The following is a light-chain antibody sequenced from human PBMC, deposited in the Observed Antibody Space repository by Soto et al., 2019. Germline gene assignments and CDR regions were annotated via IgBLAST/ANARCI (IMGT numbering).Light chain of an antibody. Sequence: DIQMTRSPSTLSTSVGDRVTITCRASQSISSWLAWYQEKPGKAPNLLIQKASNLESGVPSRFSGSGSGTEFTLTISCLQPEDFATYHCQQYKSYPYTFGQGTKLEIK. CDR3: QQYKSYPYT. J-gene: IGKJ2*01. V-gene: IGKV1-5*03. CDR1: QSISSW. CDR2: KAS.